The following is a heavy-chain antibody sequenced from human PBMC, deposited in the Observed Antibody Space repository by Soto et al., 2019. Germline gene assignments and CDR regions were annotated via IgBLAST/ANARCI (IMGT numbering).Heavy chain of an antibody. CDR1: GFTFSRYW. D-gene: IGHD2-15*01. Sequence: PGGSLRLSCAASGFTFSRYWMSWVRQAPGKGLEWVANINQGGSEKYYVDSAKGRFTISRDNAKNSLHLQMNSLGAEDTAVYYCARDPHLGYCSGGSCYNFWGQG. CDR2: INQGGSEK. J-gene: IGHJ4*02. CDR3: ARDPHLGYCSGGSCYNF. V-gene: IGHV3-7*01.